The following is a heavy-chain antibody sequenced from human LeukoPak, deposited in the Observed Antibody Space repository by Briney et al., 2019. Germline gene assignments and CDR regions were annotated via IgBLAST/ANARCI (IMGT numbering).Heavy chain of an antibody. V-gene: IGHV3-30*04. Sequence: GRSLRLSRAASGFTFSSYAMHWVRQAPGKGLEWVAVISYDGSNKYYADSVKGRFTIPRDNSKNTLYLQMNSLRAEDTAVYYCARVRSSSWYYYGMDVWGQGTTVTVSS. J-gene: IGHJ6*02. D-gene: IGHD6-13*01. CDR3: ARVRSSSWYYYGMDV. CDR2: ISYDGSNK. CDR1: GFTFSSYA.